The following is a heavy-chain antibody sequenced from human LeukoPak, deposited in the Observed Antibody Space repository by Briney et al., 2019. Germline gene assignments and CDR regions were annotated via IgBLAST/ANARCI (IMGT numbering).Heavy chain of an antibody. CDR3: ARRAGAYSHPYDY. J-gene: IGHJ4*02. D-gene: IGHD4/OR15-4a*01. V-gene: IGHV3-74*01. CDR1: GFTFSSYW. CDR2: INSDGSST. Sequence: GGSLRLSCTASGFTFSSYWMHWVRQAPGKGLVWVSRINSDGSSTNYADSVKGRFTISRDNSKNTLYLQMNSLRAEDTAVYYCARRAGAYSHPYDYWGQGTLVTVSS.